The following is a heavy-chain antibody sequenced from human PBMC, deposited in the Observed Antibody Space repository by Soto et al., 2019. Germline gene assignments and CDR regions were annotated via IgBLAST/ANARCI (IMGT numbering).Heavy chain of an antibody. V-gene: IGHV3-49*04. CDR1: GFTFGDYA. CDR3: TREDYDFWSGSYYGMDV. Sequence: GGSLRLSCTASGFTFGDYAMSWVRQAPGKGLEWVGFIRSKAYGGTTEYAASVKGRFTISRDDSKSIAYLQMNSLKTEDTAVYYCTREDYDFWSGSYYGMDVWGQGTTVTVSS. CDR2: IRSKAYGGTT. D-gene: IGHD3-3*01. J-gene: IGHJ6*02.